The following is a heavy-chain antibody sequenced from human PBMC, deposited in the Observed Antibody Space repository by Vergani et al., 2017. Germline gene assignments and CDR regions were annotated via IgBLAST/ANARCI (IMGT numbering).Heavy chain of an antibody. Sequence: QVQLVQSGAEVKKPGASVKVSCKASGYTFTSYYMHWVRQAPGQGLEWMGIINPSGGSTSYAQKFQGRVTMTRDTSTSTVYMELSSLRSEDTAVYYCARAKDRYSSGWYCPFDYWGQGTLVTVSS. CDR2: INPSGGST. V-gene: IGHV1-46*01. J-gene: IGHJ4*02. CDR3: ARAKDRYSSGWYCPFDY. CDR1: GYTFTSYY. D-gene: IGHD6-19*01.